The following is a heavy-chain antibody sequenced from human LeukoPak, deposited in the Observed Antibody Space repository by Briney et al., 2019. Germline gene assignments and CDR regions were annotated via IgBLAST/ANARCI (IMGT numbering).Heavy chain of an antibody. V-gene: IGHV1-2*06. CDR2: INPNSGGT. CDR3: ARDKRWLQSTLDY. J-gene: IGHJ4*02. CDR1: GYTFTGYY. D-gene: IGHD5-24*01. Sequence: ASVKVSCKASGYTFTGYYMHWVRQAPGQGLEWMGRINPNSGGTNYAQKFQGRVTMTRDTSISTAYMELSRLRSDDTAVYCCARDKRWLQSTLDYWGQGTLVTVSS.